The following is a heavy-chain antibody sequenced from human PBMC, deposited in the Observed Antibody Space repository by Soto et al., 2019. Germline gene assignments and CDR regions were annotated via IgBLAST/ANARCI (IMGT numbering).Heavy chain of an antibody. CDR3: ARLILSWKVFDY. V-gene: IGHV4-39*01. D-gene: IGHD6-13*01. Sequence: SETLSLTCTVSGGSISSSSYYWGWIRQPKGKGLGGIGRSDYSGSTYNNPSLKSRVNISVDTSKNQFSLRLSSVTAADTAVYYCARLILSWKVFDYWGQGTLVTVSS. J-gene: IGHJ4*02. CDR1: GGSISSSSYY. CDR2: SDYSGST.